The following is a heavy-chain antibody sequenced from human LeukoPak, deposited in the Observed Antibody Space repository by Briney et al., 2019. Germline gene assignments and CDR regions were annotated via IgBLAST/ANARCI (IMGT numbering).Heavy chain of an antibody. CDR1: GYSFTSYW. D-gene: IGHD3-9*01. V-gene: IGHV5-10-1*01. J-gene: IGHJ3*02. CDR3: ARRGYDILTGYYYAFDI. CDR2: IDHSDCYT. Sequence: GESLKISCKGSGYSFTSYWSSWVRQMPGKGLEWIGGIDHSDCYTNYSPPLQGHVTISAAKSIRIAFLQWSSLNASNTAKYYVARRGYDILTGYYYAFDILRQAGMVSV.